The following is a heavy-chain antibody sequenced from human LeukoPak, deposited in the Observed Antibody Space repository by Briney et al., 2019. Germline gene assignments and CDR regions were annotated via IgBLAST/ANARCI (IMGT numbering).Heavy chain of an antibody. CDR2: IYYSGST. V-gene: IGHV4-39*07. D-gene: IGHD6-19*01. J-gene: IGHJ4*02. CDR3: ARVSYSSGWGNDY. Sequence: PSETLSLTCTVSGGSISSSSYYWGWIRQPPGKGLEWIGSIYYSGSTYYNPSLKSRVTISVDTSKNQFSLKLSSVTAADTAVYYCARVSYSSGWGNDYWGQGTLVTVSS. CDR1: GGSISSSSYY.